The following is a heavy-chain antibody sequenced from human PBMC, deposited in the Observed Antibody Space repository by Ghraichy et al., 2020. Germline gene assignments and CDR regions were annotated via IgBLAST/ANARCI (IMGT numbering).Heavy chain of an antibody. CDR1: GYSFTNYG. V-gene: IGHV1-18*01. CDR2: ITTSKGNT. CDR3: ARGINYFDP. Sequence: VKVSCKTSGYSFTNYGITWVRQAPGQGLEWMGWITTSKGNTHSARKLQGRVTMSADTSTGTVYMELKSLTYDDTAVYYCARGINYFDPWGQGTLVTVS. D-gene: IGHD1-7*01. J-gene: IGHJ5*02.